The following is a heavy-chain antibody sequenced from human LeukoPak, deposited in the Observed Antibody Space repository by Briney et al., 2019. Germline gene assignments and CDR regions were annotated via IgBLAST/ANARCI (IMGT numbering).Heavy chain of an antibody. V-gene: IGHV3-23*01. D-gene: IGHD3-22*01. CDR2: ISISGDTT. J-gene: IGHJ4*02. CDR3: GSSGRWARAH. CDR1: GFTFSDYY. Sequence: PGGSLRLSCAASGFTFSDYYMSWIRQPPGKGLEWVSAISISGDTTYYADSVKGRFTISRDNSKNTLYLQMNSLGAEDTAVYYCGSSGRWARAHWGQGTLVTVSS.